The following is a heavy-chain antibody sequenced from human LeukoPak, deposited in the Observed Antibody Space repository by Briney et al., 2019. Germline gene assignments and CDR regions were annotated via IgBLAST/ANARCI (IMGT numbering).Heavy chain of an antibody. Sequence: GGSLRLSCAASGFTFSSYGMHWVRQAPGKGLEWVAFIRYDGSNKYYADSVKGRFTISRDNSKNTLYLQMNSLRAEVTAVYYCAKSLFSDPPSKIWYYFDYWGQGTLVTVSS. J-gene: IGHJ4*02. D-gene: IGHD3-16*01. CDR3: AKSLFSDPPSKIWYYFDY. CDR2: IRYDGSNK. V-gene: IGHV3-30*02. CDR1: GFTFSSYG.